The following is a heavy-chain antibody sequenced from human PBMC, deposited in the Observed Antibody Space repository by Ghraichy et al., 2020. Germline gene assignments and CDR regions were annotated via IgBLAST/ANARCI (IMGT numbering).Heavy chain of an antibody. Sequence: GGSLRLSCAASGFTFSSYAMHWVRQAPGKGLEWVAVISYDGSNKYYADSVKGRFTISRDNSKNTLYLQMNSLRAEDTAVYYCARDEGPVAGTLGYFQHWGQGTLVTVSS. CDR2: ISYDGSNK. V-gene: IGHV3-30-3*01. J-gene: IGHJ1*01. CDR3: ARDEGPVAGTLGYFQH. CDR1: GFTFSSYA. D-gene: IGHD6-19*01.